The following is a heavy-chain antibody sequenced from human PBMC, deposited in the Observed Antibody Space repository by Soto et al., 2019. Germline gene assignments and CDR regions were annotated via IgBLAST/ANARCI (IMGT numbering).Heavy chain of an antibody. V-gene: IGHV4-39*01. CDR2: IDYSGST. CDR1: GGSISSSSYY. J-gene: IGHJ4*02. CDR3: ARCRTSGTLVDY. D-gene: IGHD2-2*01. Sequence: QLQLQESGPGLVKPSETLSLTCTVSGGSISSSSYYWGWIRQQPGKGLEWIGSIDYSGSTYYNPSHKSRVNISVDTSKNQFSLKLSSVTAADTAVYYCARCRTSGTLVDYWGQGTLVTVSS.